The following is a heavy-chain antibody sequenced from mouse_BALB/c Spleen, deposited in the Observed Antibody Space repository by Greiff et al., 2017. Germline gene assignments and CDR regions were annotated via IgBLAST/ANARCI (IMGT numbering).Heavy chain of an antibody. D-gene: IGHD2-2*01. J-gene: IGHJ2*01. V-gene: IGHV5-6-4*01. Sequence: EVKLVESGGGLVKPGGSLTLSCAASGFSFSSYTMSWVRQTPEKRLEWVATISSGGSYTYYPDSVTGRFTISRDNAKNTLYLQMSSLKSEDTAMYYCTREEVTTKVYFDYWGQGTTLTVSS. CDR3: TREEVTTKVYFDY. CDR2: ISSGGSYT. CDR1: GFSFSSYT.